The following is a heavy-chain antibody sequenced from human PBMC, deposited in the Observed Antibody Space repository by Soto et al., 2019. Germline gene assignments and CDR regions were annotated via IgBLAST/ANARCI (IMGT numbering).Heavy chain of an antibody. V-gene: IGHV3-11*03. J-gene: IGHJ4*02. CDR2: ISGSSSDT. D-gene: IGHD5-12*01. Sequence: ESGGGLVKPGGSLRLSCAASGFTFSDHYMNWIRQSPGKGLEWVSYISGSSSDTNYADSVKGRFTISRDNAKNSLYLEMNSLRDEDTAVYYCARLARLADYWGQGTLVTVSS. CDR3: ARLARLADY. CDR1: GFTFSDHY.